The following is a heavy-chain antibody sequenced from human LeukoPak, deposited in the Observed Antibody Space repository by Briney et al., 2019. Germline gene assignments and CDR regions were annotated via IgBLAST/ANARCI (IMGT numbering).Heavy chain of an antibody. Sequence: GGSLRLSCAASGFTFSSYEMNWVRQAPGKGLEWLSHISSSGSTKYYANSVKGRFTISRDNAKNSVYLQMNSLTAEDTGLYYCAKSDHGNGDYEDWGQGTLVTVSS. D-gene: IGHD3-22*01. V-gene: IGHV3-48*03. J-gene: IGHJ4*02. CDR1: GFTFSSYE. CDR3: AKSDHGNGDYED. CDR2: ISSSGSTK.